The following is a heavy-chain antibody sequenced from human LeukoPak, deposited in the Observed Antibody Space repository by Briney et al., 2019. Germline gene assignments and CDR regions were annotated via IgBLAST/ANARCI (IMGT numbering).Heavy chain of an antibody. Sequence: GASVKVSCKASGGTFSSYAISWVRQAPGQGLEWMGGIIPIFGTANYAQKFQGRVTITADESTSTAYMELSSLRSEDTAVYYCARGRFLEWLLSHDAFDIWGQGTMVTVSS. V-gene: IGHV1-69*13. CDR3: ARGRFLEWLLSHDAFDI. D-gene: IGHD3-3*01. J-gene: IGHJ3*02. CDR1: GGTFSSYA. CDR2: IIPIFGTA.